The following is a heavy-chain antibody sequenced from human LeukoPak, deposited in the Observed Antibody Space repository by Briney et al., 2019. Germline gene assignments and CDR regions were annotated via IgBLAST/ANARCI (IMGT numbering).Heavy chain of an antibody. J-gene: IGHJ3*02. V-gene: IGHV1-69*05. Sequence: SVKVSCKASGGTFSSYAISWVRQAPGQGLEWMGRIIPIFGKANYVQKFQGRVTITTDESTSTAYMELSSLRSEDTAVYYCARDQDFYDSSGYGAFDIWGQGTMVTVSS. CDR2: IIPIFGKA. CDR3: ARDQDFYDSSGYGAFDI. CDR1: GGTFSSYA. D-gene: IGHD3-22*01.